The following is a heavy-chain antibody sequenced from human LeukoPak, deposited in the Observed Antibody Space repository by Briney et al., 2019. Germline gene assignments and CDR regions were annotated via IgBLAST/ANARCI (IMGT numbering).Heavy chain of an antibody. Sequence: GGSLRLSCAASGFTFSSYSMNWVRQAPGKGLEWVSGISLSGNTTYHADSVKGRFIISRDNSKNTLYLQVTSLRAEDTAVYYCAKDHKGYYYGMDVWGQGTTVTVSS. V-gene: IGHV3-23*01. CDR3: AKDHKGYYYGMDV. J-gene: IGHJ6*02. CDR2: ISLSGNTT. CDR1: GFTFSSYS.